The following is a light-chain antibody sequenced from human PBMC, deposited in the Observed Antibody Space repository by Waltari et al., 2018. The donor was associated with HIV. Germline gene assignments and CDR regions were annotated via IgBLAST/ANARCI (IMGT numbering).Light chain of an antibody. J-gene: IGKJ3*01. V-gene: IGKV3-20*01. CDR3: QQYGSSPYT. CDR2: DAS. CDR1: QSVYNSY. Sequence: IVFTQSPGTLSLSPGERATLSCWASQSVYNSYLAWYQQKPGQAPRLLISDASIRATGIPDRFSGSASGTDFTLTISRLEPEDFAVYYCQQYGSSPYTFGPGTTVDIK.